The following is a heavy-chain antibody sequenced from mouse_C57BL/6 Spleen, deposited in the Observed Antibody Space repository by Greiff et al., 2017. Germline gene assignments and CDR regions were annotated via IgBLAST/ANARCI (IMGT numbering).Heavy chain of an antibody. CDR3: ARDGISGFAY. CDR1: GYSITSGYY. D-gene: IGHD1-3*01. J-gene: IGHJ3*01. Sequence: EVQLVESGPGLVKPSQSLSLTCSVTGYSITSGYYWNWIRQFPGNKLEWMGYISYDGSNNYNPSLKNRISITRDTSKNQFFLKLNSVTTEDTATYYCARDGISGFAYWGQGTLVTVSA. CDR2: ISYDGSN. V-gene: IGHV3-6*01.